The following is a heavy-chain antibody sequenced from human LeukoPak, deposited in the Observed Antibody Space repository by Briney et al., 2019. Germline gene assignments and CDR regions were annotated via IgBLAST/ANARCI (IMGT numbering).Heavy chain of an antibody. CDR2: ITSDGSGT. J-gene: IGHJ3*02. CDR1: GLTLSNYW. Sequence: GGSLRLSCAASGLTLSNYWMHWVRQAPGKGLVWVSRITSDGSGTSYADSVKGRFTISRDNAKNTLYLQMSSLRAEDTAVYSCARDLGGDDAFDIWGQGTRVTVSS. D-gene: IGHD2-21*02. CDR3: ARDLGGDDAFDI. V-gene: IGHV3-74*01.